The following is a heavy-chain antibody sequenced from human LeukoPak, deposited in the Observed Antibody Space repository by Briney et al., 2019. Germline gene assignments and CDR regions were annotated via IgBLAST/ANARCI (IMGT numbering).Heavy chain of an antibody. V-gene: IGHV3-23*01. D-gene: IGHD6-19*01. CDR1: GFTFSSYA. J-gene: IGHJ4*02. Sequence: GGSLRLSCAASGFTFSSYAMSWVRQAPGKGLEWVSAISGSGGSTYYADSVKGRFTISRDNSKNTLYLQMNSLRAEDTAVYYCAKDRVNSSGWYLGPEAFDYWGQGTLVTVSS. CDR3: AKDRVNSSGWYLGPEAFDY. CDR2: ISGSGGST.